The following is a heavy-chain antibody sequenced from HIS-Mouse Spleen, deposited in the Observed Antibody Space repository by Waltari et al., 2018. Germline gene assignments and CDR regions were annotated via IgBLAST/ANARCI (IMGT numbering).Heavy chain of an antibody. V-gene: IGHV4-39*07. D-gene: IGHD6-13*01. CDR1: GGSISSSSYY. J-gene: IGHJ2*01. Sequence: QLQLQESGPGLVKPSETLSLTCTVSGGSISSSSYYWGWVRQPPGKGLDWIGSFDCSRGTYYNPSPKGRVTISVDTSKNQFSLKLSSVTAADTAVYYCAREIPYSSSWYDWYFDLWGRGTLVTVSS. CDR3: AREIPYSSSWYDWYFDL. CDR2: FDCSRGT.